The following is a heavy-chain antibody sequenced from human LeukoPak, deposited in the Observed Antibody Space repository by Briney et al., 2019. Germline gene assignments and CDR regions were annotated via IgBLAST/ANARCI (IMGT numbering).Heavy chain of an antibody. V-gene: IGHV4-39*07. CDR3: ARVSENYYYGSGSYPGFDY. CDR1: GGSISSSSYY. D-gene: IGHD3-10*01. Sequence: SETLSLTCTVSGGSISSSSYYWGWIRQPPGKGLEWIGSIYYSGSTCYNPSLKSRVTISVDTSKNQFSLKLSSVTAADTAVYYCARVSENYYYGSGSYPGFDYWGQGTLVTVSS. J-gene: IGHJ4*02. CDR2: IYYSGST.